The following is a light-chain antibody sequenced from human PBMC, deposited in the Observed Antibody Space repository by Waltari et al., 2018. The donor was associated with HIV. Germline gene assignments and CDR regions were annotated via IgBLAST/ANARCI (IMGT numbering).Light chain of an antibody. CDR2: YAS. J-gene: IGKJ5*01. V-gene: IGKV1-39*01. CDR1: QDIKKN. Sequence: DIQTTHTPSSVSAVVGDRVIITCRASQDIKKNVNWYQQKPGRSPRLLIYYASGLQSGVPSTFSGSGAGLAFNLTIAALEAEDSALFYCQQSHRTPLTFGGGTRLEIK. CDR3: QQSHRTPLT.